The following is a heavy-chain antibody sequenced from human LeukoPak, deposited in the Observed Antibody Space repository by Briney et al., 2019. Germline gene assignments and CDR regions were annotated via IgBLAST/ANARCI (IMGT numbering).Heavy chain of an antibody. D-gene: IGHD1-26*01. CDR2: ISSSSSSTI. J-gene: IGHJ4*02. CDR3: ARDWRGSYWYDY. V-gene: IGHV3-48*04. CDR1: GVTFSSCS. Sequence: GGSLRLSCAASGVTFSSCSMNWVREAPGKGLEWVSYISSSSSSTIYYEDPVKGRFTISRDNAKNSLYLQMNSLSAEDTAVYYCARDWRGSYWYDYWGQGTLVTVSS.